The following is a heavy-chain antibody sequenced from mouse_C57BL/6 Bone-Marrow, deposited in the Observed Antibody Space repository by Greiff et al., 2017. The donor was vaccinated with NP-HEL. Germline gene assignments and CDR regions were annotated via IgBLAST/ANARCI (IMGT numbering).Heavy chain of an antibody. CDR3: ARGYYGSSFDY. Sequence: VQLKQSGGGLVKPGGSLKLSCAASGFTFSDYGMHWVRQAPEKGLEWVAYISSGSSTTYYPDTVTARFTISSDNAKNTLFLQMTSLKAEDTAMYYCARGYYGSSFDYWGQGTTLTVSS. CDR2: ISSGSSTT. J-gene: IGHJ2*01. CDR1: GFTFSDYG. V-gene: IGHV5-17*01. D-gene: IGHD1-1*01.